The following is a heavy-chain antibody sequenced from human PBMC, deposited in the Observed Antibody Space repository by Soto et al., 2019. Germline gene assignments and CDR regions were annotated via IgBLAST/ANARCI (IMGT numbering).Heavy chain of an antibody. CDR2: ISYDGSNK. CDR1: GFTFSSHV. J-gene: IGHJ4*02. D-gene: IGHD3-22*01. CDR3: ARGVPNYYDSSAYHYRLDY. Sequence: QVQLVESGGGVVQPGRSLRLSCAASGFTFSSHVMHWVRQAPGKGLEWVAVISYDGSNKYYADSVKGRFTISRDNSKNTLYLQMNSLRTEDTAVYYCARGVPNYYDSSAYHYRLDYWGQGTLVTVSS. V-gene: IGHV3-30-3*01.